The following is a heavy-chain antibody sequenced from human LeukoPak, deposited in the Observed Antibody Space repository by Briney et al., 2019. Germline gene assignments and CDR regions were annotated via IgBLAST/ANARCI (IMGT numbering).Heavy chain of an antibody. J-gene: IGHJ4*02. CDR1: GDSVSSNSGS. D-gene: IGHD1-14*01. Sequence: SQTLSLTCAISGDSVSSNSGSWNWIRQSPSRGLEWLGRTYYRSKWYNEYAISVKSRITINPDTSKNHFSLHLNSVTPEDTALYYCASGAGATHGTHYFDYWGQGTLVTVSS. V-gene: IGHV6-1*01. CDR3: ASGAGATHGTHYFDY. CDR2: TYYRSKWYN.